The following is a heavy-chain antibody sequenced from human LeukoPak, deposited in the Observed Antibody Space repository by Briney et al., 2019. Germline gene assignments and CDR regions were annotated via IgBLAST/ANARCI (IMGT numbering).Heavy chain of an antibody. CDR2: IYYSGST. V-gene: IGHV4-59*01. D-gene: IGHD2-21*02. CDR1: GGSISSYY. Sequence: SETLSLTCTVSGGSISSYYWSWIRQPPGKGLEWIGYIYYSGSTNYNPSLKGRVTISVDTSKNQFSLKLSSVTAADTAVYYCARGVVVVTAIVPDAFDIWGQGTMVTVSS. J-gene: IGHJ3*02. CDR3: ARGVVVVTAIVPDAFDI.